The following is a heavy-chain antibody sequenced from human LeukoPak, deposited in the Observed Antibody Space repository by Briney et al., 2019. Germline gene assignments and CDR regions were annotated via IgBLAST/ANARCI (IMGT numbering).Heavy chain of an antibody. CDR3: TRGVGQQLIPPDY. CDR1: GFTFSSYG. D-gene: IGHD6-13*01. J-gene: IGHJ4*02. V-gene: IGHV3-33*01. Sequence: GRSLRLSCAASGFTFSSYGMHWVRQAPGKGLEWVAVIWYDGSNKYYADSVKGRFTISRDNSKNTLYLQMNSLRAEDTAFYYCTRGVGQQLIPPDYWGQGTLVTVSS. CDR2: IWYDGSNK.